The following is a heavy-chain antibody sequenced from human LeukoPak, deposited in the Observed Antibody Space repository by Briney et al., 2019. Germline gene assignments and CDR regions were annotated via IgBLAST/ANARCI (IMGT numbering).Heavy chain of an antibody. D-gene: IGHD6-6*01. CDR1: GGSISSYY. CDR2: IYASGST. J-gene: IGHJ4*02. V-gene: IGHV4-4*07. Sequence: SETLSLTCTVSGGSISSYYWSWIRQPAGKGLEWIGRIYASGSTNYNPSLKSRVTMSVDTSKNQFSLNLSSVTAADTAMYYCAREFSGTSIAARVFDSWGQGTLVTVSS. CDR3: AREFSGTSIAARVFDS.